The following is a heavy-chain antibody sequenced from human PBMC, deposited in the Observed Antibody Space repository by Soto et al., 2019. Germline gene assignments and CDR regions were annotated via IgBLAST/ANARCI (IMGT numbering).Heavy chain of an antibody. Sequence: ASVKVSCKASGYTFFTYDISWVRQAPGQGLEWMGWISTYSGDTKYAQKFQGRVTMTTDTSTTTAYLELSSLRSDDTAVYYCARHHGPTTSENWFDPWGQGNLVTVSS. V-gene: IGHV1-18*01. CDR3: ARHHGPTTSENWFDP. J-gene: IGHJ5*02. CDR1: GYTFFTYD. D-gene: IGHD5-12*01. CDR2: ISTYSGDT.